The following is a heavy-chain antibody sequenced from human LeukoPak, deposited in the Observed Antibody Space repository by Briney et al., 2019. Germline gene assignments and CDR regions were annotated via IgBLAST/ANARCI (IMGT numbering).Heavy chain of an antibody. V-gene: IGHV4-39*01. J-gene: IGHJ3*02. CDR2: VYYSGST. CDR1: GGSIRSSAYY. CDR3: ARLPVNDSFDI. Sequence: SETLSLTCTVSGGSIRSSAYYWGWIRQPPGKGLEWIGTVYYSGSTYYNPSLKSRVTISIDTSNNQFSLNLSSATAADTAVFYCARLPVNDSFDIWGQGTMVTVS.